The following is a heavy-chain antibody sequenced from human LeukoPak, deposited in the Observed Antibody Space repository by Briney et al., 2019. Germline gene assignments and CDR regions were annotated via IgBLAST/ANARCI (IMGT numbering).Heavy chain of an antibody. D-gene: IGHD5-18*01. CDR3: TRDGLHTAHFDY. J-gene: IGHJ4*02. V-gene: IGHV3-48*02. CDR1: GFTFSTYT. CDR2: VSDSRDV. Sequence: PGGSLRLSCAASGFTFSTYTMNWVRQAPGKRLEWVSTVSDSRDVHYSDSVKGRFTISRDNARNSLYLQMNSLRDEDTAVYYCTRDGLHTAHFDYWGQGTLVTVSS.